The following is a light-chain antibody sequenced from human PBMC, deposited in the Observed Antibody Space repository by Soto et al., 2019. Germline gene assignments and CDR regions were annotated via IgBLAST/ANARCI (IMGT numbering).Light chain of an antibody. J-gene: IGKJ4*01. Sequence: EIVLTQSPGTLSLSPGERATLSCRASQSVSNNYLAWYQQKPGQAPRLLIYDTSSRATGIPDGFSGRGSGTDFTLTISRLEPEDFAVYYCQQYSDSPLTFGGGTKVDIK. CDR1: QSVSNNY. CDR3: QQYSDSPLT. CDR2: DTS. V-gene: IGKV3-20*01.